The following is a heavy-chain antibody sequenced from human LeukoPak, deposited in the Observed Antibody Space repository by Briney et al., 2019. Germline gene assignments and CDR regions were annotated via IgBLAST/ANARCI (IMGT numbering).Heavy chain of an antibody. CDR2: ISAYNGNT. J-gene: IGHJ5*02. Sequence: ASVKVSCKASGYTFTSYGITWVRQAPGQGLEWMGWISAYNGNTDYAQKFQGRVTMTTDISTSTAYMELRSLRSDDTAVYYCARKYCSGGSCYRWFDPWGQGTLVTVSS. D-gene: IGHD2-15*01. V-gene: IGHV1-18*01. CDR1: GYTFTSYG. CDR3: ARKYCSGGSCYRWFDP.